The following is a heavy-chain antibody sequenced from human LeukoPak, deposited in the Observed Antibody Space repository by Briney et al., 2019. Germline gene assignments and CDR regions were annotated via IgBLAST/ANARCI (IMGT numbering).Heavy chain of an antibody. D-gene: IGHD4-23*01. CDR1: GGSFSDYF. CDR2: INLAGTT. Sequence: SETLSLTCAVYGGSFSDYFYNWIRQPPGKGLEWIGEINLAGTTNYNPSLKSRVTISVDTSKKQFSLSLTSVPAADTAVYYCAKSPAGGRWPQFWGQGTLVTVSS. J-gene: IGHJ4*02. V-gene: IGHV4-34*01. CDR3: AKSPAGGRWPQF.